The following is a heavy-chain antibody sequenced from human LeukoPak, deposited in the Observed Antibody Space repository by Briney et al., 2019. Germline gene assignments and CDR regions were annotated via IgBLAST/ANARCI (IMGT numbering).Heavy chain of an antibody. Sequence: GGSLRLSCAASGFTFSSYAMSWVRQAPGKGLEWVSAISGSGGSTYYADSVKGRFTISRDNAKNSLYLQMNSLRAEDTAVYYCARGHYGDPLTFDYWGQGTLVTVSS. D-gene: IGHD4-17*01. CDR1: GFTFSSYA. CDR3: ARGHYGDPLTFDY. J-gene: IGHJ4*02. CDR2: ISGSGGST. V-gene: IGHV3-23*01.